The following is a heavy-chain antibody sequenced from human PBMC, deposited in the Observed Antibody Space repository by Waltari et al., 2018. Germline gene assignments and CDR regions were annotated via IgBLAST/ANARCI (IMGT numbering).Heavy chain of an antibody. Sequence: QVQLQESGPGLVKPSETLSLTCTVSGGSISSYYWSWIRQPPGQGLEWIGYIDYSGSTNYNPSLKSRVTRSVDTSKNQFSLKLSFVTAADTAVYYCARDGRGEQDWETDDAFDIWGQGTMVTVSS. CDR2: IDYSGST. D-gene: IGHD3-16*01. V-gene: IGHV4-59*01. J-gene: IGHJ3*02. CDR3: ARDGRGEQDWETDDAFDI. CDR1: GGSISSYY.